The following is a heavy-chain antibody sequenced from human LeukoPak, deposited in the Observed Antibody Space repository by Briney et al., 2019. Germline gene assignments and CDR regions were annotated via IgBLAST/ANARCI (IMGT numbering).Heavy chain of an antibody. CDR2: INPNSGGT. D-gene: IGHD2-2*01. CDR1: GYTFTGYY. Sequence: ASVKVSCKASGYTFTGYYMHWVRQAPGQGPEWMGWINPNSGGTNYAQKFQGRVTMTRDTSISTAYMELSRLRSDDTAVYYCARCGDQDIVVVPAACPWRPWGQGTLVTVSS. V-gene: IGHV1-2*02. CDR3: ARCGDQDIVVVPAACPWRP. J-gene: IGHJ4*02.